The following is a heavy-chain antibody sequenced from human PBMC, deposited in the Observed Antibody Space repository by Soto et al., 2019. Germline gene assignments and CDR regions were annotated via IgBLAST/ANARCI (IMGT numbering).Heavy chain of an antibody. J-gene: IGHJ6*02. V-gene: IGHV3-30*03. CDR2: ISYDGNNK. CDR3: AREIIAVTGYYYYGMDV. Sequence: GGSLRLSCAASGFTISTYGMHWVRQAPGKGLEWVAVISYDGNNKYYGDSVEGRFTISRDNSRNTIYLQLNSLRTEDTAVYYCAREIIAVTGYYYYGMDVWGQGTTVTVSS. D-gene: IGHD6-19*01. CDR1: GFTISTYG.